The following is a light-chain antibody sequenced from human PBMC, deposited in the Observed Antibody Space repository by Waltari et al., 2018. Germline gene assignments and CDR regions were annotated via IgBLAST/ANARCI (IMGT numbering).Light chain of an antibody. J-gene: IGKJ2*01. Sequence: DIQMTQSPSTLSASVGDRVTITCLASQTISIWLAWYQQKPGKAPKLLLYKASSLESGVPSRFSGSGSGTEFTLTISSLQPDDFATYYCQQYISYSPYTCGQGTKLEIK. CDR1: QTISIW. CDR2: KAS. V-gene: IGKV1-5*03. CDR3: QQYISYSPYT.